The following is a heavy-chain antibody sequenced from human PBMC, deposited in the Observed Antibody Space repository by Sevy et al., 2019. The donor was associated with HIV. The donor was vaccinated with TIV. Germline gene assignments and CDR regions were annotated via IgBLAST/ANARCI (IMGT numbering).Heavy chain of an antibody. CDR2: ISSSGSTI. Sequence: GGSLRLPCAASGFTFSSYEMNWVRQAPGKGLEWVSYISSSGSTIYYADSVKGRFTISRDNAKNSLYLQMNSLRAEDTAVYYCARDYGDYRIDYWGQGTLVTVSS. CDR3: ARDYGDYRIDY. D-gene: IGHD4-17*01. CDR1: GFTFSSYE. J-gene: IGHJ4*02. V-gene: IGHV3-48*03.